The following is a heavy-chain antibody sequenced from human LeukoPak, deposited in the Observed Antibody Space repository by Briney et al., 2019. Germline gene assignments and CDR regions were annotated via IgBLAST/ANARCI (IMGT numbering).Heavy chain of an antibody. V-gene: IGHV3-30-3*01. J-gene: IGHJ4*02. CDR1: GFTFSSYA. D-gene: IGHD3-10*01. CDR3: ANPYGSGTYYFDY. Sequence: PGGSLRLSCAASGFTFSSYAMHWVRQAPGKGLEWVAVISYDGSNKYYADSVKGRFTISRDNSKNTLYLQMNSLRAEDTAVYYCANPYGSGTYYFDYWGQGTLVTVSS. CDR2: ISYDGSNK.